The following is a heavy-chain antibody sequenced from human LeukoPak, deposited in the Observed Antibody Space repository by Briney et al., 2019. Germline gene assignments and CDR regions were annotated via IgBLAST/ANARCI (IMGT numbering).Heavy chain of an antibody. Sequence: GGSLRLSCAASGFTFSSYSMNWVRQAPGKGLEWVSSISSSSSYIYYADSVKGRFTISRDNAKNSLYLQMNSLRAEDTAVYYCARDRRSSVSVSFDYWGQGTLVTVSS. CDR1: GFTFSSYS. CDR3: ARDRRSSVSVSFDY. D-gene: IGHD6-19*01. V-gene: IGHV3-21*01. CDR2: ISSSSSYI. J-gene: IGHJ4*02.